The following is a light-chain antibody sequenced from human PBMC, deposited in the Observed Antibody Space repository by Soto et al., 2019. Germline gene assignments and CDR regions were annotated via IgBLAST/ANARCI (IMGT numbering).Light chain of an antibody. J-gene: IGKJ4*01. CDR2: KAS. V-gene: IGKV1-5*03. CDR1: QSISDW. Sequence: DIQMTQSPSTLSAFVGDRVTITCRASQSISDWLAWYQQKPGKAPKLLIYKASSLESGVSSRFSGSGFGTEFTLTISSLQPDDFASYYCQQYVSFSLTFGGGTKVEIK. CDR3: QQYVSFSLT.